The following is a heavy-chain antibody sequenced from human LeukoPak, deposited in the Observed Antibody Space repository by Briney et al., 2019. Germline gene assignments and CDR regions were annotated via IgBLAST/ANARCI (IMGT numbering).Heavy chain of an antibody. CDR2: ISWDGGST. Sequence: GGSLRLSCAASGFTFDDYTMHWVRQAPGKGLEWVSLISWDGGSTYYADSVKGRFTISRDNSKNSLYLQMNSLRTEDTALYYCAKDRGYSSRWAFDYWGQGTLVTVSS. V-gene: IGHV3-43*01. J-gene: IGHJ4*02. D-gene: IGHD6-13*01. CDR1: GFTFDDYT. CDR3: AKDRGYSSRWAFDY.